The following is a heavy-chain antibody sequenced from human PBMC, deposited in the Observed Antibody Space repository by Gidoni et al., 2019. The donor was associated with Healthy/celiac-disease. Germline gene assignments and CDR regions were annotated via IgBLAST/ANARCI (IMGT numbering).Heavy chain of an antibody. D-gene: IGHD3-22*01. Sequence: QVTLKESGPVLVKPTETLTLTCTVSGFSLSNARMGVSWIRQPPGKALEWLAHIFSNDEKSYSTSLKSRLTISKDTSKSQVVLTMTNMDPVDTATYYCARIRERIRFYYDSSGYKGRDAFDIWGQGTMVTVSS. V-gene: IGHV2-26*01. CDR2: IFSNDEK. J-gene: IGHJ3*02. CDR3: ARIRERIRFYYDSSGYKGRDAFDI. CDR1: GFSLSNARMG.